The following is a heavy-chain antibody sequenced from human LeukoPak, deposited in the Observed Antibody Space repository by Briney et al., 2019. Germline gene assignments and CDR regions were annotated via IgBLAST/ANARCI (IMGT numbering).Heavy chain of an antibody. Sequence: SETLSLTXTVSGGSISRSSYYWGWIRQPPGMGLEWIGSIYYSGNTYYNPSLKSRVTVSVDTSKNQFPLKLSSVTAADTAVYYCASEVGTLSYWGQGTLVTVSS. D-gene: IGHD4-23*01. CDR3: ASEVGTLSY. CDR2: IYYSGNT. V-gene: IGHV4-39*01. J-gene: IGHJ4*02. CDR1: GGSISRSSYY.